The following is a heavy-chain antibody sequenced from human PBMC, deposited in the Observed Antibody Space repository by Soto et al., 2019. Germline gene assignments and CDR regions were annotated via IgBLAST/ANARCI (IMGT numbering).Heavy chain of an antibody. Sequence: KASETLSLTCTVSGGSISSYYWSWIRQPPGKGLEWIGYIYYSGSTNYNPSLKSRVTISVDTSKNQFSLKLSSVTAADTAVYYCAREPLGRYYDSSGSFDYWGQGTLVTVSS. J-gene: IGHJ4*02. CDR2: IYYSGST. V-gene: IGHV4-59*01. CDR3: AREPLGRYYDSSGSFDY. CDR1: GGSISSYY. D-gene: IGHD3-22*01.